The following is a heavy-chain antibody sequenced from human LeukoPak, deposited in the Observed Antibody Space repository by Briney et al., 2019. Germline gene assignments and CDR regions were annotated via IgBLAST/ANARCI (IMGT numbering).Heavy chain of an antibody. V-gene: IGHV3-7*01. CDR1: GFTSSSYS. J-gene: IGHJ4*02. CDR2: IKTDGSQI. Sequence: GGSLRLSCAASGFTSSSYSMNWVRQAPGKGLEWVANIKTDGSQIYYVDSVKGRFTISRDNAKNSLYLQMSSLRAEDTAVYYCARDLNWETYWGQGTLVTVSS. D-gene: IGHD1-1*01. CDR3: ARDLNWETY.